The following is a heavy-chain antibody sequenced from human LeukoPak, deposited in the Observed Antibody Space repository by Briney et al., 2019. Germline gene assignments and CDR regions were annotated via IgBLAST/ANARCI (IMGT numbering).Heavy chain of an antibody. D-gene: IGHD3-9*01. Sequence: SETLSLTCTVSGGSISSGGYYWDWIRQPPGKGLEWIGYIYYSGSTYYNPSLKSRVTISVDTSKNQFSLKLSSVTAADTAVYYCARGPTGYQKDYYYYGMDVWGQGTTVTVSS. CDR3: ARGPTGYQKDYYYYGMDV. J-gene: IGHJ6*02. CDR1: GGSISSGGYY. CDR2: IYYSGST. V-gene: IGHV4-31*03.